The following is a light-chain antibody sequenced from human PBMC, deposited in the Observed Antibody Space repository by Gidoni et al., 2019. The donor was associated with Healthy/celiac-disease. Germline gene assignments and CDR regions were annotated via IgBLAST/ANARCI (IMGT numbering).Light chain of an antibody. CDR2: AAS. J-gene: IGKJ4*01. CDR1: QSISSY. V-gene: IGKV1-39*01. CDR3: QQSYSTPLT. Sequence: IQMTQSPSSLSASVGERVTITCRASQSISSYLNWYQHKPGKAPKLLIYAASSLQSGVPSRFSGSGSGTDFTLTISSLQPEDFATYYCQQSYSTPLTFXGXTKVEIK.